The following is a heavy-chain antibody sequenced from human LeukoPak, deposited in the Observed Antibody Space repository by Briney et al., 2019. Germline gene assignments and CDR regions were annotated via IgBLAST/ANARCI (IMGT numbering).Heavy chain of an antibody. Sequence: GGSLRLSCTASGFTFSSFAMSWVRQAPGKGLDWVSAISGSGDSTSYADSVRGRFIISRDNSKNTLYLQMDSLRAEDTAVYYCATNRTTGGHRFDYWGQRTLVTVSS. V-gene: IGHV3-23*01. CDR2: ISGSGDST. J-gene: IGHJ4*02. CDR1: GFTFSSFA. D-gene: IGHD1-1*01. CDR3: ATNRTTGGHRFDY.